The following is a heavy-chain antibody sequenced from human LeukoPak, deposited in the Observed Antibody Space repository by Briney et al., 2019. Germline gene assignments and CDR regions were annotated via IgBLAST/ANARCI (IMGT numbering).Heavy chain of an antibody. Sequence: GGSLRLSCAASGFTFSSYGMHWVRQAPGKGLEWVAFIRYDGSNKYYADSVKGRFTISRDNSKNTLYLQVNSLRAEDTAVYYCAKGSRRYCTNGVCPFDYWGQGTLVTVS. CDR1: GFTFSSYG. J-gene: IGHJ4*02. V-gene: IGHV3-30*02. CDR3: AKGSRRYCTNGVCPFDY. CDR2: IRYDGSNK. D-gene: IGHD2-8*01.